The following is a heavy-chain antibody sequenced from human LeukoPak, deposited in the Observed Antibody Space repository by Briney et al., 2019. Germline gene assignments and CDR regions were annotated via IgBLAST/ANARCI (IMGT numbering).Heavy chain of an antibody. CDR2: INHSGST. Sequence: SETLSLTCAVYGGSFSGYYWSWIRQPPGKGLEWIGEINHSGSTNYNPSLKSRVTISVDTSKNQFSLKLSSVTAADTAVYYCARARRAYSSPSPFDYWGQGTLVTVSS. V-gene: IGHV4-34*01. D-gene: IGHD6-6*01. CDR3: ARARRAYSSPSPFDY. CDR1: GGSFSGYY. J-gene: IGHJ4*02.